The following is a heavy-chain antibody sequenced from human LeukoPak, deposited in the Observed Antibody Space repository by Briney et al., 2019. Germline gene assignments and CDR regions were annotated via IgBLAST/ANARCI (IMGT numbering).Heavy chain of an antibody. CDR3: AFDQVGAMYTWNSDDAFDI. D-gene: IGHD1-7*01. V-gene: IGHV3-23*01. CDR1: GFTFSIYA. CDR2: ISGSGRST. J-gene: IGHJ3*02. Sequence: GGSLRLSCAASGFTFSIYAMSWVRQAPGRGREWVSVISGSGRSTYYADSVKGRFTTCRDNAKNSLYLQMNSLRAEGTAVYYCAFDQVGAMYTWNSDDAFDIWGQGTMVTVSS.